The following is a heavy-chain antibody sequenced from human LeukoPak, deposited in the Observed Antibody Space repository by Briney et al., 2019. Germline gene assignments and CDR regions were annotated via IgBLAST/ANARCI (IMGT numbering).Heavy chain of an antibody. J-gene: IGHJ4*02. Sequence: GASVNVSCKASGYTFTGYYMHWVRQAPGQGLEWMGWINPNSGGTNYAQKFQGRVTMTRDTSISTAYMELSRLRSDDTAVYYCARGPGRLRYFDWPAGDLGYWGQGTLVTVSS. CDR1: GYTFTGYY. V-gene: IGHV1-2*02. D-gene: IGHD3-9*01. CDR2: INPNSGGT. CDR3: ARGPGRLRYFDWPAGDLGY.